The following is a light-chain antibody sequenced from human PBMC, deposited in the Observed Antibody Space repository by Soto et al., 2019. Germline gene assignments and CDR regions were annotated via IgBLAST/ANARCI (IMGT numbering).Light chain of an antibody. V-gene: IGLV2-14*01. CDR3: GSYSSTDTPFV. CDR1: STDVGGYNY. Sequence: QSVLAQPSSVSGSPGQSITISCTGTSTDVGGYNYVSWYQHHSGKAPKLLIYEVTNRPPGISDRFSGSKSVNTASLTISGLQAEDESDYYCGSYSSTDTPFVFGTGTKVTVL. J-gene: IGLJ1*01. CDR2: EVT.